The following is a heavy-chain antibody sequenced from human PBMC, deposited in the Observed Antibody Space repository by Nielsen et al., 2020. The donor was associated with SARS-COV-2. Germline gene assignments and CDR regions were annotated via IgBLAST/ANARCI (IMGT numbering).Heavy chain of an antibody. V-gene: IGHV3-33*01. CDR2: IWYDGRKK. Sequence: GGSLRLSCAASGFTFSSYGMNWVRQAPGKGLEWVAVIWYDGRKKYHADSVKGRFTISRDNSKNTLYLQMNSLRAEDTAVYYCAREQLVLLDYWGQGTLVTVSS. J-gene: IGHJ4*02. CDR1: GFTFSSYG. CDR3: AREQLVLLDY. D-gene: IGHD6-6*01.